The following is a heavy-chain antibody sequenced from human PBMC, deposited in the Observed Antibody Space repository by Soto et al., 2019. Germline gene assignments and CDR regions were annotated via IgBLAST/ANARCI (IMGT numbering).Heavy chain of an antibody. J-gene: IGHJ6*02. CDR1: GFTFSSYA. CDR2: ISGSGGST. V-gene: IGHV3-23*01. CDR3: AKRAAMATGPYYYYYGMDV. Sequence: GGSLRLSCAASGFTFSSYAMSWVRQAPGKGLEWVSAISGSGGSTYYADSVKGRFTISRDNSKNTLYLQMNSLRAEDTAVYYCAKRAAMATGPYYYYYGMDVWGQGTTVPSP. D-gene: IGHD5-18*01.